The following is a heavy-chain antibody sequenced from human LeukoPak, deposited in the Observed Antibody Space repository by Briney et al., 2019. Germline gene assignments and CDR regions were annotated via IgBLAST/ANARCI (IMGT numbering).Heavy chain of an antibody. CDR1: GFTFTSCD. J-gene: IGHJ4*02. Sequence: GGSLRLSCAASGFTFTSCDMSWVRQAPGKGLEWVSGISGTGILTYYADSVKGRFTISRDNPKNTLYLQMDSLRAEDTAVYYCAKNQRWSRDFIDYWGQGTLVTVSS. V-gene: IGHV3-23*01. CDR3: AKNQRWSRDFIDY. CDR2: ISGTGILT. D-gene: IGHD3-3*01.